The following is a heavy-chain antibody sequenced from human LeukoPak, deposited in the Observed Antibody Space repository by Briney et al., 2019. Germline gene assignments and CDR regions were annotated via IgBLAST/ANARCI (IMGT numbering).Heavy chain of an antibody. CDR2: IYAGDSDT. CDR1: GDSFTSYW. J-gene: IGHJ3*02. D-gene: IGHD3-22*01. V-gene: IGHV5-51*01. CDR3: ARVIDSSGYYQGAFDI. Sequence: GESLKISCKGAGDSFTSYWIGWVRQMPGKGLEWMGIIYAGDSDTRYNPSFQGQVTISADKSISTAYLQWSSLKASDTAMYYCARVIDSSGYYQGAFDIWGQGTMVTVSS.